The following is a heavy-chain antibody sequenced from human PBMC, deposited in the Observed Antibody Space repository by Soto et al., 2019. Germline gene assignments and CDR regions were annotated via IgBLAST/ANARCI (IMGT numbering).Heavy chain of an antibody. CDR3: ARYVNPYDTAVWFDP. D-gene: IGHD3-9*01. J-gene: IGHJ5*02. CDR1: GGSVSSGGYY. Sequence: SETLSLTCTVSGGSVSSGGYYWSWIRQHPGKGLEWIGCIYYSGTTNYNPSLKSRATISLDTSKNQFSLRLRSVTAADTAVYYCARYVNPYDTAVWFDPWGQGTLVTVSS. V-gene: IGHV4-61*08. CDR2: IYYSGTT.